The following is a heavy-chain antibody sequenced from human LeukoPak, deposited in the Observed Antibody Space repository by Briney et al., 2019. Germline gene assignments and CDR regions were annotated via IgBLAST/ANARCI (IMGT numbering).Heavy chain of an antibody. Sequence: SETLSLTRTVSGDSISSSSYYWSWIRQPPGKGLEWIGYIYHSGSTYYNPSLKSRVTISVDRSKNQFSLKLSSVTAADTAVYYCARDQRDWGSGLDYWGQGTLVTVSS. CDR1: GDSISSSSYY. D-gene: IGHD7-27*01. V-gene: IGHV4-30-2*01. CDR3: ARDQRDWGSGLDY. CDR2: IYHSGST. J-gene: IGHJ4*02.